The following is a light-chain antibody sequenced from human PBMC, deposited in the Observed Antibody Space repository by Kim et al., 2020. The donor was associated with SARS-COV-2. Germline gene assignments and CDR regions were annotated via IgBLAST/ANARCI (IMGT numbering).Light chain of an antibody. Sequence: LFPGERATLSCRASQSVSNSYLAWYQQKPGQAPRLLIFGASSRATGIPDRFSGSGSGTDFTLTISRLEAEDFAVYSCQQYAASPVTFGRGTKLEI. V-gene: IGKV3-20*01. CDR2: GAS. CDR3: QQYAASPVT. J-gene: IGKJ2*01. CDR1: QSVSNSY.